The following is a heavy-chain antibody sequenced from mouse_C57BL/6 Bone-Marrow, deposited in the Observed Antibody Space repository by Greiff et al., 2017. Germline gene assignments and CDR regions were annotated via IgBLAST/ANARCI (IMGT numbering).Heavy chain of an antibody. J-gene: IGHJ4*01. CDR3: ARFDGYYLRLDY. Sequence: QVQLQQSGAELVRPGTSVKMSCKASGYTFTNYWIGWAKQRPGHGLEWIGDIYPGGGYTNYNEKFKGKATLTADKSSSTAYMQFSSLTSEDSALYYCARFDGYYLRLDYWGQGTSVTVSS. CDR1: GYTFTNYW. V-gene: IGHV1-63*01. D-gene: IGHD2-3*01. CDR2: IYPGGGYT.